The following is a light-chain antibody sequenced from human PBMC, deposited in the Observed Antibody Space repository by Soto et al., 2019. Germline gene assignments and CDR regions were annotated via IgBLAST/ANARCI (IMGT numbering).Light chain of an antibody. CDR3: QSHDSSLSAYV. CDR2: GNS. J-gene: IGLJ1*01. V-gene: IGLV1-40*01. CDR1: SSNIGAGYD. Sequence: QSVLTQPPSVSGAPGQRVTISCTGSSSNIGAGYDVHWYQQLPGTAPKLLIYGNSNGPSGVPDRFSGSKSGTSASLAITGLQAEDEADFYCQSHDSSLSAYVFGTGTKLTVL.